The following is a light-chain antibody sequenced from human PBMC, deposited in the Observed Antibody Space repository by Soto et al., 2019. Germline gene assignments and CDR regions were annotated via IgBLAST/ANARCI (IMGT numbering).Light chain of an antibody. CDR3: QTWGTGMGV. CDR1: SGHSSYA. Sequence: QSLLTQSPSASASLGASVKLTCTLSSGHSSYAIAWHQQQPEKGPRYLMKLNSDGSHSKGDGIPDRFSGFSSGAERYLTISSLQSEDEADYYCQTWGTGMGVFGTGTKLTVL. CDR2: LNSDGSH. V-gene: IGLV4-69*01. J-gene: IGLJ1*01.